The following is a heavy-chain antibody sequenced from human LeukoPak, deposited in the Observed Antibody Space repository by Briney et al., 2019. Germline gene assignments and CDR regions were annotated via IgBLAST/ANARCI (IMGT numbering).Heavy chain of an antibody. CDR1: GFTFSSYS. J-gene: IGHJ6*02. CDR3: ARTTNFGVVINYYGMDV. D-gene: IGHD3-3*01. CDR2: ISSSSSTI. V-gene: IGHV3-48*02. Sequence: GGSLRLSCAASGFTFSSYSMNWVRQAPGKGLEWVSYISSSSSTIYYADSVKGRFTISRDNAKNSLYLQMNRLRDEDTAVYYCARTTNFGVVINYYGMDVWGQGTTVTVSS.